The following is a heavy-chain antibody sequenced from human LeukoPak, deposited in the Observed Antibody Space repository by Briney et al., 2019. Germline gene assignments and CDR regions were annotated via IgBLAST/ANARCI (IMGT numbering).Heavy chain of an antibody. D-gene: IGHD2-2*01. J-gene: IGHJ6*02. CDR1: GYSFSTYW. CDR2: IYPGDSDT. V-gene: IGHV5-51*01. CDR3: ARSVQGYCSSTSCYGRYYFAMDV. Sequence: GESLKISCKGSGYSFSTYWIGWVRQMPGKGLEWMGIIYPGDSDTRYSPSFQGQVTISADKSISTAYLQWSSLKASDTAMYYCARSVQGYCSSTSCYGRYYFAMDVWGQGTTVTVSS.